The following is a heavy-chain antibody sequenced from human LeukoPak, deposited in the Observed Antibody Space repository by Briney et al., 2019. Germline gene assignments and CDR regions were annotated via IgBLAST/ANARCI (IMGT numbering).Heavy chain of an antibody. CDR3: ARLRDYVWGSYRFVFDY. V-gene: IGHV4-39*01. D-gene: IGHD3-16*02. CDR1: GGSISSSSYY. CDR2: IYYSGST. Sequence: TSETLSLTCTVSGGSISSSSYYWGWIRQPPGKGLEWIGSIYYSGSTYYNPSLKSRVTISVDTSKNQFSLKLSSVTAADTAVYYCARLRDYVWGSYRFVFDYWGQGTLVTVSS. J-gene: IGHJ4*02.